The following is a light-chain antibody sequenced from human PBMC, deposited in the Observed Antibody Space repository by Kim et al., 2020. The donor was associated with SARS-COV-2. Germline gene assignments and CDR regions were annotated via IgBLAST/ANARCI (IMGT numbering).Light chain of an antibody. Sequence: QRVTRSCTGRNSDIGSYYAVHWYRQLRETAPKHLITVHNIRPSGVPDRFSGSKSGTSATLAITGLQGEDEADYYCLSSDSSLGGPVFGGGTQLTVL. CDR1: NSDIGSYYA. CDR3: LSSDSSLGGPV. V-gene: IGLV1-40*01. CDR2: VHN. J-gene: IGLJ3*02.